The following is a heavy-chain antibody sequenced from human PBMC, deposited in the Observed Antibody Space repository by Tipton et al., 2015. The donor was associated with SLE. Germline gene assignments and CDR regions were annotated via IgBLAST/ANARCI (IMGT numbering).Heavy chain of an antibody. CDR1: GFIFSDFW. J-gene: IGHJ4*02. CDR2: IKEDGSDR. CDR3: ARDRGDLVRGVFDD. Sequence: SLRLSCAASGFIFSDFWMSWVRQAPGKGLEWVANIKEDGSDRSDSVRGRFTISRDNAQSSLYLQMNSLRAEDTALYYCARDRGDLVRGVFDDWGQGTLVTVSS. D-gene: IGHD3-10*01. V-gene: IGHV3-7*03.